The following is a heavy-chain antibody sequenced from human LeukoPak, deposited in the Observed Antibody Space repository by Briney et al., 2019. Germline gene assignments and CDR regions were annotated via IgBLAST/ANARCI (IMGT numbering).Heavy chain of an antibody. CDR3: ASMVVTAPESYYFDY. CDR2: IYYSGST. V-gene: IGHV4-30-4*01. CDR1: GGSISSGDYS. D-gene: IGHD2-21*02. J-gene: IGHJ4*02. Sequence: SETLSLTCTVSGGSISSGDYSWSWIRQPPGKGLEWIGYIYYSGSTYYNPSLKSRVTISVDTSKNQFSLKLSSVTAADTAVYYCASMVVTAPESYYFDYWGQGTLVTVSS.